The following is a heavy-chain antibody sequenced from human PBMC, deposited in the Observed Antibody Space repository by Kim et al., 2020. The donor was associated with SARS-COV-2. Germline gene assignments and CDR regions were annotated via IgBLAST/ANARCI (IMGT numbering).Heavy chain of an antibody. CDR3: ARSATAYYYYCMDV. CDR2: IGGSGVNT. V-gene: IGHV3-23*01. CDR1: GFTFSTYA. D-gene: IGHD1-1*01. J-gene: IGHJ6*02. Sequence: GGSLRLSCAASGFTFSTYAMNWVRQAPGKGLEWVSSIGGSGVNTYYADSVKGRFTISRDNSKNTLYLQLNSLRAEDTAVYYCARSATAYYYYCMDVWGQGTTVTVSS.